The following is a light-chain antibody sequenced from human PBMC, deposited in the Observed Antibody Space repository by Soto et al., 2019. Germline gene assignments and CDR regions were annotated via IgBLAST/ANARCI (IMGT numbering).Light chain of an antibody. CDR1: QSVTSSY. CDR3: QQYGSSPIT. CDR2: DAS. Sequence: EIVLTQSAATLSLSPGERATLSCGASQSVTSSYLAWYQQKPVLAPRLLLYDASSRATGIPDRFSGSGSGTDFTLTISRLEPEDFAVYYCQQYGSSPITFGQGTRLEIK. V-gene: IGKV3D-20*01. J-gene: IGKJ5*01.